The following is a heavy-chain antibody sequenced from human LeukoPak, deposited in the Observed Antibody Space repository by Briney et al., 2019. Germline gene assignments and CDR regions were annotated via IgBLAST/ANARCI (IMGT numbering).Heavy chain of an antibody. CDR2: LHPRRGDT. Sequence: GASVTVSCTASASSFTSFYIHRERQAPGQGHEWMGWLHPRRGDTSSTYKYQGRVTITRDTSISTAYMDLGSLGSDDTAVYYCARDGEYGTGSYYRGCFDYGGQGILVTVSS. J-gene: IGHJ4*02. V-gene: IGHV1-2*02. D-gene: IGHD3-10*01. CDR1: ASSFTSFY. CDR3: ARDGEYGTGSYYRGCFDY.